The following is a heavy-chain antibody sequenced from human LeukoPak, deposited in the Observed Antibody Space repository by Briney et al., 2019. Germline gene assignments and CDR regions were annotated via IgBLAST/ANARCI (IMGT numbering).Heavy chain of an antibody. V-gene: IGHV4-4*02. Sequence: SGTLSLTCGVSGGSISSNNWWTWVRQPPGKGLEWIGEISHTGSTNYNPSLESRVTMLVDTSKNLFSLSLSSVTAADTAVYFCARVTATTPFDYWGQGTLVTVSS. J-gene: IGHJ4*02. CDR2: ISHTGST. D-gene: IGHD1-1*01. CDR1: GGSISSNNW. CDR3: ARVTATTPFDY.